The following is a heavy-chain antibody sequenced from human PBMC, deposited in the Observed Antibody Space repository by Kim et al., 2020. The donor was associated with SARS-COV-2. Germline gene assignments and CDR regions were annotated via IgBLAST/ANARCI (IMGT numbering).Heavy chain of an antibody. CDR1: GGSVTGGGYY. CDR3: TGCSAGHCNSSGWEP. CDR2: IYYTGST. Sequence: SETLSLTCTVSGGSVTGGGYYWNWIRQLPGKGLEWIGYIYYTGSTYYNPSLQGRVTISLDTSKNHFSLRLSSVTAADTAVYYCTGCSAGHCNSSGWEPWGQGTLVTVSS. V-gene: IGHV4-31*03. D-gene: IGHD2-15*01. J-gene: IGHJ5*02.